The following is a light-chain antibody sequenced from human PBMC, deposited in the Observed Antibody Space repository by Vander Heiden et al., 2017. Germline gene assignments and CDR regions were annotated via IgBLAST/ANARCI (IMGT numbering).Light chain of an antibody. J-gene: IGKJ1*01. Sequence: IVMTQSPDSLAASLGARATINCKSSQSVLYSSNNKDYLAWYQQKPGQPPKLLIYWASTRESGVPDRFSGSGSGTDFTLTISSLQAEDVAVYYCQQYYSTPWTFGQGTKVEIK. CDR1: QSVLYSSNNKDY. V-gene: IGKV4-1*01. CDR2: WAS. CDR3: QQYYSTPWT.